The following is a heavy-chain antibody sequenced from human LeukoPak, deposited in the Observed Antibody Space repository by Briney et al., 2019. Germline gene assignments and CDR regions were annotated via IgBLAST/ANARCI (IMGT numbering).Heavy chain of an antibody. CDR1: GYTVTELS. CDR3: ARGIDTAMVTWEKDYYDSSGYHYFDY. CDR2: FDPEDGET. Sequence: GASVKVSCKVSGYTVTELSMHWVRQAPGKGLEWMGGFDPEDGETIYAQKFQGRVTMTEDTSTDTAYMELSSLRSEDTAVYYCARGIDTAMVTWEKDYYDSSGYHYFDYWGQGTLVTVSS. J-gene: IGHJ4*02. D-gene: IGHD3-22*01. V-gene: IGHV1-24*01.